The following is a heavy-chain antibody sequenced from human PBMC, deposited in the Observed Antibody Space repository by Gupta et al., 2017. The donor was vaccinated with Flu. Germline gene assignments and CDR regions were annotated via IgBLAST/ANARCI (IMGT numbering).Heavy chain of an antibody. Sequence: EVQLVESGGGLVQRGGSLRLSCAASGLTFSSYCMHSVRQAPGKGLVWVSRINSDGSSTSYADSVKGRFTISRDNAKNTLYLQMNSLRADDTAVYYCARRTDGSNPAIDYWGQGTLVTVSS. D-gene: IGHD5-24*01. CDR2: INSDGSST. J-gene: IGHJ4*02. CDR3: ARRTDGSNPAIDY. V-gene: IGHV3-74*01. CDR1: GLTFSSYC.